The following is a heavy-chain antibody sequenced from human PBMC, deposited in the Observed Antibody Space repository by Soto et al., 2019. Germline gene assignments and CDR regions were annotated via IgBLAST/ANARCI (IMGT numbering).Heavy chain of an antibody. J-gene: IGHJ6*02. D-gene: IGHD6-13*01. CDR2: INPSGGST. V-gene: IGHV1-46*01. Sequence: GASVKVSCKASGYTFTSYYMHWVRQAPGQGLEWMGIINPSGGSTSYAQKFQGRVTMTRDTSTSTVYMELSSPRSEDTAVYYCARIPGIAAAGYGMDVWGQGTTVTVSS. CDR3: ARIPGIAAAGYGMDV. CDR1: GYTFTSYY.